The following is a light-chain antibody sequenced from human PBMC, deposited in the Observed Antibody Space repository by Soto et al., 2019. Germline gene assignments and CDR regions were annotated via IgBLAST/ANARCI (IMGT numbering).Light chain of an antibody. CDR2: GAS. J-gene: IGKJ5*01. CDR3: QQYNYWPIT. Sequence: EILLTQSPATLSVSPGETATLSCRASQNVLSDLAWFQQKPGQGPRLLIYGASTRATGIPARFSGSGSETDFTLTVSSLRSEDSAVYYCQQYNYWPITFGQGTRLEIK. V-gene: IGKV3-15*01. CDR1: QNVLSD.